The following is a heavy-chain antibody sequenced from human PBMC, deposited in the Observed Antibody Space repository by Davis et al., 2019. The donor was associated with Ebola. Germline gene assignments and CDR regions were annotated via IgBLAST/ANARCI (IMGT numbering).Heavy chain of an antibody. CDR2: INPNSGGT. D-gene: IGHD2-2*03. CDR3: ARDDFGYCSSTSCSHYYYYGMDV. CDR1: GYTFTGYY. Sequence: AASVKVSCKASGYTFTGYYMHWVRQAPGQGLEWMGWINPNSGGTNYAQKFQGWVTMTRDTSISTAYMELSRLRSDDTAVYYCARDDFGYCSSTSCSHYYYYGMDVWGQGTTVTVSS. J-gene: IGHJ6*02. V-gene: IGHV1-2*04.